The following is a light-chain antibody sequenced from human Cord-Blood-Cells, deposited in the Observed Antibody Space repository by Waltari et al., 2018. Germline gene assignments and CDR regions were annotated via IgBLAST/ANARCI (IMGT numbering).Light chain of an antibody. CDR1: SSDVGGYNY. V-gene: IGLV2-11*01. Sequence: QSALTQPRSVSGSPGQSVTISCTGTSSDVGGYNYVSWYQQPPGKAPKLMIYDVSKRPSGVPDRFSGSKSGNTASLTISGLQAEDEADYYCCSYAGRVFGGGTKLTVL. J-gene: IGLJ3*02. CDR3: CSYAGRV. CDR2: DVS.